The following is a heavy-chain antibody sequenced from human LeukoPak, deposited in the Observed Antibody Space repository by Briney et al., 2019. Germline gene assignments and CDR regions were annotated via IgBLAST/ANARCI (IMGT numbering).Heavy chain of an antibody. Sequence: GGSLRLSCAASGFTFSSYCMHWVRQAPGKGLEWVAFIRYDGSNKYYADSVKGRFTISRDNSKNTLYLQMNSLRAEDAAVYYCAKDASWYGEYFDYWGQGTLVTVSS. CDR3: AKDASWYGEYFDY. J-gene: IGHJ4*02. V-gene: IGHV3-30*02. CDR2: IRYDGSNK. D-gene: IGHD6-13*01. CDR1: GFTFSSYC.